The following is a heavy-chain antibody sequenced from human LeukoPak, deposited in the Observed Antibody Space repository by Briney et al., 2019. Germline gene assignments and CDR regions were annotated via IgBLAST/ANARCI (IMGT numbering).Heavy chain of an antibody. CDR1: GFTFSSYS. V-gene: IGHV3-48*01. CDR3: ARELYQYYGDYQQELDY. D-gene: IGHD4-17*01. J-gene: IGHJ4*02. Sequence: HPGGSLRLSCAASGFTFSSYSMNWVCQAPGKGLEWVSYISSSSSTIYYADSVKGRFTISRDNAKNSLYLQMNSLRAEDTAVYYCARELYQYYGDYQQELDYWGQGTLVTVSS. CDR2: ISSSSSTI.